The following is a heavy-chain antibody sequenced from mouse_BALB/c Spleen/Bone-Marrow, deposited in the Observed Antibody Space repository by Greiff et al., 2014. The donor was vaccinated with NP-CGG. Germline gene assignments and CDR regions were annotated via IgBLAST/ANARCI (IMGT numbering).Heavy chain of an antibody. CDR2: IYPSDNYT. Sequence: VQLHQSGAELVKPGASVKMSCKASGYTITSYWMHWVNQMPGQGLYFILAIYPSDNYTHYNQEFKGKATLTVDTSSSTAYMQLSSLTSEDSAVYYCTNLGTYWGQGTLVTVSA. CDR3: TNLGTY. D-gene: IGHD2-14*01. V-gene: IGHV1S127*01. CDR1: GYTITSYW. J-gene: IGHJ3*01.